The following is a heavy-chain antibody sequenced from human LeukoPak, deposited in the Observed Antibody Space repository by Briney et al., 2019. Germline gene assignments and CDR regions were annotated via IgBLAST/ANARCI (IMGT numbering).Heavy chain of an antibody. CDR2: IYTSGST. Sequence: SETLSLTCTVSGGSISSYYWSWIWQPAGKGLEWIGRIYTSGSTNYNPSLKSRVTMSVDTSKNQFSLKLSSVTAADTAIYYCVREFQVRGFDPWGQGILVTVSS. J-gene: IGHJ5*02. CDR1: GGSISSYY. CDR3: VREFQVRGFDP. D-gene: IGHD3-10*01. V-gene: IGHV4-4*07.